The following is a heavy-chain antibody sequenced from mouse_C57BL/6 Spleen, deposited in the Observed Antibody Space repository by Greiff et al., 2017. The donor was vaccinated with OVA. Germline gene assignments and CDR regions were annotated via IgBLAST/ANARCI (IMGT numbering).Heavy chain of an antibody. CDR2: ILPGSGST. CDR3: ARKTTYYSNYALCCDD. CDR1: GYTFTGYW. D-gene: IGHD2-5*01. J-gene: IGHJ2*01. V-gene: IGHV1-9*01. Sequence: VKLMESGAELMKPGASVKLSCKATGYTFTGYWIEWVKQRPGHGLEWIGEILPGSGSTNYNEKFKGKATFPADTSSNTAYMQLSSLTTEDSAIYCCARKTTYYSNYALCCDDWGQGTTLTVSS.